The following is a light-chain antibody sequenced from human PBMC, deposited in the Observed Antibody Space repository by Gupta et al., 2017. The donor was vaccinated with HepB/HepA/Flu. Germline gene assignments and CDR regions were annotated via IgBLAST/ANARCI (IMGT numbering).Light chain of an antibody. Sequence: DIQMTQSPPSLSASVGDRVTITCRASQTISNYLNWYQQKPGKAPKLLIYTASSLQSGVPSRFSGSASGTDFTLTISRLQPEDFATYYCQQSYNTPTFGQGTKVEIK. CDR1: QTISNY. V-gene: IGKV1-39*01. J-gene: IGKJ1*01. CDR2: TAS. CDR3: QQSYNTPT.